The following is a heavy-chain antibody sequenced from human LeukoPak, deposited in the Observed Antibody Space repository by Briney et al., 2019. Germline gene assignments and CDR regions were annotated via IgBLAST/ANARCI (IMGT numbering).Heavy chain of an antibody. CDR3: AKRAVAAVAGSRFDY. J-gene: IGHJ4*02. Sequence: SGVSLRLSCAASGFTFSNYAMSWVRQAPGKGLEWVSGISSSGGTTYYADSVKGRFTISRDKSKNTLCLQMNSLRAEDTAVYYCAKRAVAAVAGSRFDYWGQGALVTVSS. CDR1: GFTFSNYA. V-gene: IGHV3-23*01. D-gene: IGHD6-19*01. CDR2: ISSSGGTT.